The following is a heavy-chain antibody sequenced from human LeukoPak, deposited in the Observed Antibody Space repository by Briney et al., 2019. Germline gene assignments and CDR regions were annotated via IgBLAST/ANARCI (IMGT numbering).Heavy chain of an antibody. Sequence: ASVKVSCKASGYTFTSYDINWVRQATGQGLEWMGWMNPNSGNTGYAQKFQGRVTITRKTSISTAYMELSSLRSEDTAVYYCARERPPRGPLYGDHINWFDPWGQGTLVTVSS. CDR1: GYTFTSYD. V-gene: IGHV1-8*03. D-gene: IGHD4-17*01. CDR2: MNPNSGNT. J-gene: IGHJ5*02. CDR3: ARERPPRGPLYGDHINWFDP.